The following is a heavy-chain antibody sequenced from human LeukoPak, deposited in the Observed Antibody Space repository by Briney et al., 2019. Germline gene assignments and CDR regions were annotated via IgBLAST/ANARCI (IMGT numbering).Heavy chain of an antibody. CDR1: GFSLSTSGMC. CDR2: IDWDDDK. D-gene: IGHD3-10*01. V-gene: IGHV2-70*11. J-gene: IGHJ4*02. CDR3: ARTSAPMVRGVLES. Sequence: SGPALVKPTQTLTLTCTFSGFSLSTSGMCVSCIRQPPGKALEWLARIDWDDDKYYSTSLKTRLTISKDTSKNLVVLTMTNMDPVDTAMYFCARTSAPMVRGVLESWGQGTLVTVSS.